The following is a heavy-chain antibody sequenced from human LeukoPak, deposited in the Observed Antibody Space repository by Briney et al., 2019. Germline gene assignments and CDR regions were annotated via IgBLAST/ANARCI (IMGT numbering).Heavy chain of an antibody. CDR2: ISSSSSTI. CDR3: AREGSSSSGDGDY. J-gene: IGHJ4*02. Sequence: GGSLRLSCAASGFTFSSYSMNWVRQAPGKGLEWVSYISSSSSTIYYADSVKGRFTISRDNAKNSLYLQMNSLGAEDTAVYYCAREGSSSSGDGDYWGQGTLVTVSS. CDR1: GFTFSSYS. D-gene: IGHD6-6*01. V-gene: IGHV3-48*01.